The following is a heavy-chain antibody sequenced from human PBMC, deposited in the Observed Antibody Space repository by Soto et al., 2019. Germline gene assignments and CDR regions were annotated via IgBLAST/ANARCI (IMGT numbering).Heavy chain of an antibody. V-gene: IGHV1-18*01. D-gene: IGHD2-15*01. Sequence: QVQLVQSGAEVKKSGASVKVSCKASGYTFNNYGISWVRQAPGQGLEWMGWIGPYNGNTDHAQNFQGRVTMTTDTSTNTAYMELRSLRSDDTALYYCARCYCSVGSCYTCWHFDLWGRGTLVTVSS. J-gene: IGHJ2*01. CDR3: ARCYCSVGSCYTCWHFDL. CDR2: IGPYNGNT. CDR1: GYTFNNYG.